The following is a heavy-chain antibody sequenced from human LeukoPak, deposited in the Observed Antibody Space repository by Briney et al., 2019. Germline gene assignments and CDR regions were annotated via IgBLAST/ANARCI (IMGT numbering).Heavy chain of an antibody. J-gene: IGHJ3*02. CDR1: GFTFSSYR. V-gene: IGHV3-21*01. CDR2: ISSSSSYI. Sequence: PGGSLRLSCAASGFTFSSYRMNWVRQAPGKGLEWVSSISSSSSYIYYADSVKGRFTISRDNAKNSLYLQMNSLGAEDTAVYYCARAALRAFDIWGQGTMVTVSS. CDR3: ARAALRAFDI. D-gene: IGHD3-9*01.